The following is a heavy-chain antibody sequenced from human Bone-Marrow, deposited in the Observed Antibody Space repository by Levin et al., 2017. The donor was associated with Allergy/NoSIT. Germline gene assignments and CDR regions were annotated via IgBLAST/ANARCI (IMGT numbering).Heavy chain of an antibody. CDR3: AKVGPGYASYMDV. CDR1: GFTFRSYG. Sequence: GGSLRLSCAASGFTFRSYGMHWVRQAPGKGLEWVAVISNDGRNTNYADSVKGRFTISRDNSKNTLFLHMNDLRGEDTAVYYCAKVGPGYASYMDVWGKGTTVTVSS. V-gene: IGHV3-30*18. D-gene: IGHD5-12*01. J-gene: IGHJ6*03. CDR2: ISNDGRNT.